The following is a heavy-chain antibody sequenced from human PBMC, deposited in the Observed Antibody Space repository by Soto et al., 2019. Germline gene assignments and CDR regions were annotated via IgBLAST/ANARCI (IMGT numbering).Heavy chain of an antibody. Sequence: SETLSLTCTVSGGSISSYYWSWIRQPPRKGLEWIGYIYYSGSTNYNPSLKSRVAISVDTYKNQFSLKLSSVTAADTAVYYCARDRIWFDPWGQGTLVTVSS. V-gene: IGHV4-59*01. CDR1: GGSISSYY. CDR3: ARDRIWFDP. J-gene: IGHJ5*02. CDR2: IYYSGST.